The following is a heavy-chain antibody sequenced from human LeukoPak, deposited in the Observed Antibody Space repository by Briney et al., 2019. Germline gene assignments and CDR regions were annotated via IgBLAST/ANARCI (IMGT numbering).Heavy chain of an antibody. CDR2: INHSGST. Sequence: SSETLSLTCTVSGGSISSYYWSWIRQPPGKGLEWIGEINHSGSTNYNPSLKSRVTISVDTSKNQFSLKLSSVTAADTAVYYCARHEGGYCSGGSCYYFDYWGQGTLVTVSS. D-gene: IGHD2-15*01. J-gene: IGHJ4*02. V-gene: IGHV4-34*01. CDR3: ARHEGGYCSGGSCYYFDY. CDR1: GGSISSYY.